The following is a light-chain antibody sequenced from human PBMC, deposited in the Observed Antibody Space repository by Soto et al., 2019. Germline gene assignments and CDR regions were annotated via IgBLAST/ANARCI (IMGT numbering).Light chain of an antibody. CDR2: EVT. V-gene: IGLV2-23*02. CDR3: SSFAGSDNYWV. Sequence: QSALTQAASVSGSPGQSITISCTGTSTDVGSYNLVSWYQQHPGRAPKLIICEVTERPSGVSDRFSGSKSGNTASLTISGLQPEDEADYYCSSFAGSDNYWVFGGGTQLTVL. J-gene: IGLJ3*02. CDR1: STDVGSYNL.